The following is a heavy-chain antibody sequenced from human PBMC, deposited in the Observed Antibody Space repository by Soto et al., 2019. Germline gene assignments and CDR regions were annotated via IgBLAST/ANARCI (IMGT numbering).Heavy chain of an antibody. J-gene: IGHJ6*02. CDR3: ARDWASSWYVSHYYYGMDV. CDR2: ISYDGSNK. Sequence: GGSLRLSCAASGFTFSSYAMHWVRQAPGKGLEWVAVISYDGSNKYYADSVKGRFTISRDNSKNTLYLQMNSLRAEDTAVYYCARDWASSWYVSHYYYGMDVWGQGTTVTVSS. V-gene: IGHV3-30-3*01. D-gene: IGHD6-13*01. CDR1: GFTFSSYA.